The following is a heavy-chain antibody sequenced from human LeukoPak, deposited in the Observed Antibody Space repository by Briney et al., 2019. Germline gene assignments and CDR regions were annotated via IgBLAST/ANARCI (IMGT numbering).Heavy chain of an antibody. Sequence: SVKVSCKASGGTFSSYAISWVRQAPGQGLEWIGGIIPIFGTANYAQKFQGRVTITTDESTSTAYMELSSLRSEDTAVYYCARWLQLGNYFDYWGQGTLVTVSS. CDR1: GGTFSSYA. CDR3: ARWLQLGNYFDY. CDR2: IIPIFGTA. J-gene: IGHJ4*02. V-gene: IGHV1-69*05. D-gene: IGHD5-24*01.